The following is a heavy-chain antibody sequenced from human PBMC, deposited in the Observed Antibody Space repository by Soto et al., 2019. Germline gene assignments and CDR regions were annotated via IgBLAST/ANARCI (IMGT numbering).Heavy chain of an antibody. CDR3: AIMAVAGS. Sequence: EVQLVESGGGLVQPGGSLRISCAASGFTFSTYSMNWVRQAPGKGLEWVSYISSSSSTIYYTHSVKGRFTISRDNAKNSLYLQMNSLRAEDTAVYYCAIMAVAGSWGQGTLVTVSS. CDR1: GFTFSTYS. J-gene: IGHJ5*02. CDR2: ISSSSSTI. V-gene: IGHV3-48*01. D-gene: IGHD6-19*01.